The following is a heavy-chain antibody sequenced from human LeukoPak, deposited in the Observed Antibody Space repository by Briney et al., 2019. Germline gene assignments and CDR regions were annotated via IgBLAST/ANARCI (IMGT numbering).Heavy chain of an antibody. Sequence: ASVKVSCKASGYTFTSYGISWVRQAPGQGLEWMGWISAYNGNTNYAQKLQGRVTMTTDTSTSTAYMELSSLRSEDTAVYYCARVCSSTSCYGTVDYWGQGTLVTVSS. CDR1: GYTFTSYG. CDR3: ARVCSSTSCYGTVDY. V-gene: IGHV1-18*01. J-gene: IGHJ4*02. CDR2: ISAYNGNT. D-gene: IGHD2-2*01.